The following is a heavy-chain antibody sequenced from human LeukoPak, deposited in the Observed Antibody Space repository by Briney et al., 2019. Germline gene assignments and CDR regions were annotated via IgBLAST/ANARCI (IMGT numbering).Heavy chain of an antibody. Sequence: GGSLRLSCASSGFTVSSNYMSWVRQAPGKGLEWVSVIYSGGSTYYADSVKGRFTISRDNSKNTLYLQMNRLRAEDTAVYYCAKDTYYYDSSGYADYWGQGTLATVSS. CDR3: AKDTYYYDSSGYADY. CDR2: IYSGGST. CDR1: GFTVSSNY. D-gene: IGHD3-22*01. J-gene: IGHJ4*02. V-gene: IGHV3-53*01.